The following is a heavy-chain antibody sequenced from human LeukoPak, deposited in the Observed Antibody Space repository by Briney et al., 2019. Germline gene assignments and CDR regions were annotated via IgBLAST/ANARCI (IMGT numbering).Heavy chain of an antibody. J-gene: IGHJ6*02. Sequence: PGGSLRLSCAASGFTFSSYAMHWVRQAPGKGLEWVAVISYDGSNKYYADSVKGRFTISRDNSKNTLYLQMNSLRAEDTAVYYCAREPYCSSTSCYWSYYYYGMDVWGQGTTVTVSS. CDR1: GFTFSSYA. CDR2: ISYDGSNK. D-gene: IGHD2-2*01. CDR3: AREPYCSSTSCYWSYYYYGMDV. V-gene: IGHV3-30*04.